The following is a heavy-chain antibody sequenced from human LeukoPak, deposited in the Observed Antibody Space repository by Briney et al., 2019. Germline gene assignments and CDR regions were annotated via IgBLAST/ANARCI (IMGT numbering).Heavy chain of an antibody. CDR1: GYTFTGYY. D-gene: IGHD5-24*01. Sequence: WASVTVSCKASGYTFTGYYMHWVRQAPGQGLEWMGWINAGNGNTKYSQKFQGRVTITRDTSASTAYMELSSLRSEDAAVYYCAREIQESDGYNKVYYYYGMDVWGQGTTVTVSS. CDR3: AREIQESDGYNKVYYYYGMDV. CDR2: INAGNGNT. V-gene: IGHV1-3*01. J-gene: IGHJ6*02.